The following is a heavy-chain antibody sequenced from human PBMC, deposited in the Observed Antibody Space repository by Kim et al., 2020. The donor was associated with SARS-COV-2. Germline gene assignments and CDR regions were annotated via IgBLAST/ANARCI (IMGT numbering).Heavy chain of an antibody. D-gene: IGHD3-9*01. Sequence: GGSLRLSCAASGFTLSDYSMSWIRQAPGKGLEWVSYISSSRSHTNYADSVKGRFTISRDNAKNSLYLQMNSLRAEDTAVYYCARDNDILTGFVDYWGRGT. CDR3: ARDNDILTGFVDY. J-gene: IGHJ4*02. CDR1: GFTLSDYS. CDR2: ISSSRSHT. V-gene: IGHV3-11*05.